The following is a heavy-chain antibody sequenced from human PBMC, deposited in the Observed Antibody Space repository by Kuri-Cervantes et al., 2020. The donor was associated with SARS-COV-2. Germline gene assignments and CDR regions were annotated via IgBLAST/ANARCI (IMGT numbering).Heavy chain of an antibody. V-gene: IGHV5-51*01. CDR1: GYSFTNYW. Sequence: GGSLRLPCKVSGYSFTNYWIGWVRQVPGKGLEWMGIIFPYDSDTTYSPSFQGQVTISADKSISTTYLHWRSLKASDTAMYYCARRIAVAGTSGARFDYWGQGTLVTVSS. J-gene: IGHJ4*02. CDR3: ARRIAVAGTSGARFDY. CDR2: IFPYDSDT. D-gene: IGHD6-19*01.